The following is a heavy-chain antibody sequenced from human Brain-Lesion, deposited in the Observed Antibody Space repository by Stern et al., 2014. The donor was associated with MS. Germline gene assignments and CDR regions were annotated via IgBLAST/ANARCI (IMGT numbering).Heavy chain of an antibody. V-gene: IGHV2-70*04. J-gene: IGHJ6*02. D-gene: IGHD3-10*01. CDR2: IDWDDDK. CDR1: GVSLTSSGVR. Sequence: QVTLRESGPALVKPTQTLTLTCTLSGVSLTSSGVRASWIRQPPGKALEWLERIDWDDDKFYSTSLKTRLTISKDTSKNQVVLTMTNMDPADTATYYCARQRLYYYGSGTEGGLNVWGQGTTVTVSS. CDR3: ARQRLYYYGSGTEGGLNV.